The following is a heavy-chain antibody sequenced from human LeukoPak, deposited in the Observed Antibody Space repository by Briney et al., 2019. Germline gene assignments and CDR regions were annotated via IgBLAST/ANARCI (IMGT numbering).Heavy chain of an antibody. J-gene: IGHJ4*02. D-gene: IGHD3-3*01. V-gene: IGHV1-69*13. CDR3: ALRITIFGVVPVY. Sequence: SVKVSCKASGGTFSKYAISWVRQAPGQGLEWMGGIIPIFGTANYAQKFQGRVTITADESTSTAYMELSSLRSEDTAVYYCALRITIFGVVPVYWGQGTLVTVSS. CDR1: GGTFSKYA. CDR2: IIPIFGTA.